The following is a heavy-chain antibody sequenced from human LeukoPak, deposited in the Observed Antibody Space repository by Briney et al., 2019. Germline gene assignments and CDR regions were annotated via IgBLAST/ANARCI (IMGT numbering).Heavy chain of an antibody. V-gene: IGHV4-39*07. CDR2: IYYTGST. J-gene: IGHJ4*02. Sequence: SETLSLTCTVSGGSISSSSYYWGWLRQPPGKGLEWLGIIYYTGSTYYNPSLKSRVTISVDTSKNQLSLKLSSVTAADTAVYYCARWGCSSTSCYEGPYYFDYWGQGTLVTVSS. CDR3: ARWGCSSTSCYEGPYYFDY. CDR1: GGSISSSSYY. D-gene: IGHD2-2*01.